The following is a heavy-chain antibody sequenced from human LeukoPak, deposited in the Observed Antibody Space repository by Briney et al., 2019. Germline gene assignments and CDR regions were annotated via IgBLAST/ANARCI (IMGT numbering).Heavy chain of an antibody. J-gene: IGHJ6*02. D-gene: IGHD2-2*01. CDR1: GFTFSSYW. V-gene: IGHV3-7*03. CDR3: ARKIVVVPAAKTNHYYYYGMDV. CDR2: IEQDGSEK. Sequence: GGSLRLSCAASGFTFSSYWMSWVRQAPGKGLEWVANIEQDGSEKYYVDSVKGRFTISRDNAKNSLYLQMNSLRAEDTAVYYCARKIVVVPAAKTNHYYYYGMDVWGQGTTVTVSS.